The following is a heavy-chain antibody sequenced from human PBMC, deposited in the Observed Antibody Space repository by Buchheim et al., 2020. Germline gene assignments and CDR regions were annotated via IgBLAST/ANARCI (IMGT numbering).Heavy chain of an antibody. J-gene: IGHJ6*02. CDR1: GDSINGYY. D-gene: IGHD6-13*01. V-gene: IGHV4-59*08. CDR3: ARHSADYYALDV. Sequence: QVQLQESGPGLVKPSETLSLTCTVSGDSINGYYWSWIRQPPGKGLEWIAYIHYSGSTVYNPSVRSRVTISLDTSKNHFSLKLTSVTAADTAVYFCARHSADYYALDVWGQGTT. CDR2: IHYSGST.